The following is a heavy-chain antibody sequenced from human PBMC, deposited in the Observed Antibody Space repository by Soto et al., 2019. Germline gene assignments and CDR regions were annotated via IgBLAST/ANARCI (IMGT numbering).Heavy chain of an antibody. CDR1: GGSISSSSYY. J-gene: IGHJ4*02. Sequence: SETLSLTCTVSGGSISSSSYYWGWIRQPPGKGLEWIGSIYYSGGTYYNPSLKSRVTISVDTSKNQFSLKLSSVTAADTAVYYCARLLLGKRRNYFDYWGQGTLVTVSS. CDR2: IYYSGGT. D-gene: IGHD7-27*01. CDR3: ARLLLGKRRNYFDY. V-gene: IGHV4-39*01.